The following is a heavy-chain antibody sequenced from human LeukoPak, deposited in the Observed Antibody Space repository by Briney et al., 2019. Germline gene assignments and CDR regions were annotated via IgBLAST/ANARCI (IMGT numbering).Heavy chain of an antibody. J-gene: IGHJ3*02. V-gene: IGHV3-30*03. CDR3: ARGWHNSGHCDTFDI. CDR2: LSLDGRSE. Sequence: GGSLRLSCVASASTFSTYVMHWVRQAPGRGLEWVAGLSLDGRSEHYPDSVRGRFTISRDNSYNTLYLQMNSLRDEDTAVYYCARGWHNSGHCDTFDIWGQGTMVTVSP. D-gene: IGHD3-22*01. CDR1: ASTFSTYV.